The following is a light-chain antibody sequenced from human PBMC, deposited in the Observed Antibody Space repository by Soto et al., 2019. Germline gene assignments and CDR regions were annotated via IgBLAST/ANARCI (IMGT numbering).Light chain of an antibody. J-gene: IGKJ3*01. CDR3: QQYGSSPGGFT. V-gene: IGKV1-5*01. CDR2: EAS. Sequence: DIQMTQSPSTLSASVGDTVTITCRASQSISSWLAWYRQKPGKVPELLIFEASSLRTGVPSRFSGSGSGTEFTLTISSLQPEDFAVYYCQQYGSSPGGFTFGPGTKVDIK. CDR1: QSISSW.